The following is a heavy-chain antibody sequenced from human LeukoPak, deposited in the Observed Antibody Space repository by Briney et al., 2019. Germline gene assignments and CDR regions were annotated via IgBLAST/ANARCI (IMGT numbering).Heavy chain of an antibody. J-gene: IGHJ6*03. CDR2: IYHSRYT. CDR3: ARNDGDPISSYYYYYYMDV. V-gene: IGHV4-34*01. D-gene: IGHD4-17*01. CDR1: GVSFSVNY. Sequence: NPSETLSLTCAVHGVSFSVNYWSWIRQSPGKGLEWIGEIYHSRYTTYNPSLKSRVTISVDTSKNQFSLKLSSVTAADTAVYYCARNDGDPISSYYYYYYMDVWGKGTTVTVSS.